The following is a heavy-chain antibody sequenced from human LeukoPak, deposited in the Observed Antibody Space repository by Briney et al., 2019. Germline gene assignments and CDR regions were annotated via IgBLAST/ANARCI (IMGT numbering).Heavy chain of an antibody. Sequence: PGGSLRLSCVVSGITLSNYGMSWFRQAPGKGLEWVSGISERGGSTNYADSVKGRFIISRDTSKNTVYLQMNSLRVEDTAVYFCAKRGIVIRAVILIGFHKEAYYFDYWGQGILVTVSS. CDR2: ISERGGST. CDR1: GITLSNYG. V-gene: IGHV3-23*01. D-gene: IGHD3-10*01. J-gene: IGHJ4*02. CDR3: AKRGIVIRAVILIGFHKEAYYFDY.